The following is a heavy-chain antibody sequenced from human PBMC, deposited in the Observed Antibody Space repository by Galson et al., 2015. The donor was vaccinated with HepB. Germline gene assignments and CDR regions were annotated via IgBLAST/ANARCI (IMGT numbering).Heavy chain of an antibody. CDR3: ARRVYSSGWRPMYFDL. D-gene: IGHD6-19*01. V-gene: IGHV3-21*01. CDR1: GFTFSSYS. Sequence: SLRLSCAASGFTFSSYSMNWVRQAPGKGLEWVSSISSSSSYIYYADSVKGRFTISRDNAKNSLYLQMNSLRAEDTAVYYCARRVYSSGWRPMYFDLWGRGTLVTVSS. J-gene: IGHJ2*01. CDR2: ISSSSSYI.